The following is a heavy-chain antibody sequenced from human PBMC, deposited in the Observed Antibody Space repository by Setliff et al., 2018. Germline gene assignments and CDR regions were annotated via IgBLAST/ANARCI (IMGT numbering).Heavy chain of an antibody. V-gene: IGHV1-46*01. CDR2: INPTGGST. Sequence: VSCKASGYTFTSYYMHWVRQAPGQGLEWMGLINPTGGSTSYAQKFQGRVTMTRDTSTSTVFMELNSLKTEDAAVYYCARELYYHGVDVWGQGTTVTVSS. CDR3: ARELYYHGVDV. J-gene: IGHJ6*02. CDR1: GYTFTSYY.